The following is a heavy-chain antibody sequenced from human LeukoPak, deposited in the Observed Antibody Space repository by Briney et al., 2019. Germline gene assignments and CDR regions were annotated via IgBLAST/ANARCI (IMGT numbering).Heavy chain of an antibody. V-gene: IGHV5-51*01. CDR2: IYPGDSDT. J-gene: IGHJ6*03. D-gene: IGHD4-11*01. CDR3: ARQHPRSEPQYGPTPVPDYYYMDV. CDR1: GYSFTSYW. Sequence: GESLKISRKGSGYSFTSYWIGWVRQMPGKGLEWMGIIYPGDSDTRYSPSFQGQVTISADKSISTAYLQWSSLKASDTAMYYCARQHPRSEPQYGPTPVPDYYYMDVWGKGTTVTVSS.